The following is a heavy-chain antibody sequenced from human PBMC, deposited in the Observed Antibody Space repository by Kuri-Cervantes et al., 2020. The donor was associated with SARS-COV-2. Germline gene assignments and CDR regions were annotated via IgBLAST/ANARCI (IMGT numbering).Heavy chain of an antibody. J-gene: IGHJ6*02. CDR3: ARGQYDFWSGYLRGIGDV. CDR2: ISYDGSNK. Sequence: GESLKISCAASGFTFSSYAIHWVRQAPGKGLEWVAVISYDGSNKYYADSVKGRFTISRDYSKNTLYLQMNSLRAEDTAVYYCARGQYDFWSGYLRGIGDVWGQGTTVTVSS. CDR1: GFTFSSYA. D-gene: IGHD3-3*01. V-gene: IGHV3-30-3*01.